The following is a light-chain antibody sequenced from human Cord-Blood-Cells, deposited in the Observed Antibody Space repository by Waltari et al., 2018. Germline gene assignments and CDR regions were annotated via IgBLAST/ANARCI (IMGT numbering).Light chain of an antibody. CDR3: QQYNNWPPWT. J-gene: IGKJ1*01. CDR1: QSVSSN. CDR2: GAS. V-gene: IGKV3-15*01. Sequence: DIVITQSPATLSVSPGERATLSCRASQSVSSNLAWYQQNPGQAPRLIIYGASTRATGIPARFSGSGSGTEFTLTISSLQSEDFAVYDCQQYNNWPPWTFGQGTKVEIK.